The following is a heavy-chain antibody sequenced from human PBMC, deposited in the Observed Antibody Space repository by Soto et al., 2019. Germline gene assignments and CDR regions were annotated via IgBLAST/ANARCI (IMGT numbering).Heavy chain of an antibody. D-gene: IGHD6-13*01. CDR1: GFTFSSYG. J-gene: IGHJ6*02. Sequence: QVQLVESGGGVVQPGRSLRLSCAASGFTFSSYGMHWVRQAPGKGLEWVAVIWYDGSNKYYADSVKGQFTISRDNSKNTLYLQMNSLRAEDTAVYYCARDSSQDYYYYYGMDVWGQGTTVTVSS. V-gene: IGHV3-33*01. CDR3: ARDSSQDYYYYYGMDV. CDR2: IWYDGSNK.